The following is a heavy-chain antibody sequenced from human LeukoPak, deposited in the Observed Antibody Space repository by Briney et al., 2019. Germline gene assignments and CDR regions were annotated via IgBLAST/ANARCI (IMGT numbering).Heavy chain of an antibody. CDR3: ARGTNFYGSGNFDY. J-gene: IGHJ4*02. D-gene: IGHD3-10*01. CDR1: GFTFRTYA. CDR2: IPFDESND. Sequence: GGSLRLSCAASGFTFRTYAMHWVRQAPGKGLEWVAVIPFDESNDYYANSVKGRFTISRDTSKNILFLQMNSLRAEDTAVYYCARGTNFYGSGNFDYWGQGTLVTVSS. V-gene: IGHV3-30*04.